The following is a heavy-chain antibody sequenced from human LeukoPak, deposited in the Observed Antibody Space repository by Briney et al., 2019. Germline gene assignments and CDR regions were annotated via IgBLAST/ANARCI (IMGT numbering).Heavy chain of an antibody. V-gene: IGHV3-48*02. CDR2: ISSRSSTI. CDR1: GFTFHFYS. D-gene: IGHD4-17*01. Sequence: GGSLRLSCAASGFTFHFYSMTWVRQAPGKGLEWVSYISSRSSTIYYTDSVKGRFTVSRDNAKNSLNLQMNSLRDEDTAVYYCASSHGDYYYYAMDVWGQGTTVTVSS. CDR3: ASSHGDYYYYAMDV. J-gene: IGHJ6*02.